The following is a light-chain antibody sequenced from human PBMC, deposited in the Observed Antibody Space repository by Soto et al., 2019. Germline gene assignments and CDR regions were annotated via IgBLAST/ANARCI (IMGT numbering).Light chain of an antibody. CDR2: DAS. CDR3: QQRSNWPPVT. J-gene: IGKJ4*01. Sequence: IGMAPCPATLSLSPGGAAPLTCRASPSVSGYIGWYQQKPGQAPRLLIYDASNRATGIPARFSGSGSGTDFTLAISSLEPEDFAVYYCQQRSNWPPVTFGGGTKVDIK. V-gene: IGKV3-11*01. CDR1: PSVSGY.